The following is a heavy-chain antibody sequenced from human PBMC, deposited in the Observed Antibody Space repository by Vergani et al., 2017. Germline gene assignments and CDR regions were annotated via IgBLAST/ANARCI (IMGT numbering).Heavy chain of an antibody. Sequence: QVQLVESGGGVVQPGRSLRLSCAASGFTFSSYGMHWVRQAPGKGLEWVAVISYDGSNKYYADSVKGRFTISRDNSKNTLYLQMNSLRAEDTAVYYCARDSGSYYLSTRAFDIWGQGTMVTVSS. V-gene: IGHV3-30*03. D-gene: IGHD1-26*01. CDR2: ISYDGSNK. CDR3: ARDSGSYYLSTRAFDI. J-gene: IGHJ3*02. CDR1: GFTFSSYG.